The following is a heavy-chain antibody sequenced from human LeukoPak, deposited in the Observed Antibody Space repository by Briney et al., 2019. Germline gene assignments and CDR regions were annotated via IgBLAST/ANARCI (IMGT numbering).Heavy chain of an antibody. CDR2: IYYSGST. CDR1: GGSISSGDYY. V-gene: IGHV4-30-4*01. Sequence: PSQTRSLTCTVSGGSISSGDYYWSWIRQPPGKGLEWIGYIYYSGSTYYNPSLKSRVTISVDTSKNQFSLKLSSVTAADTAVYYCARGYYYDSSGYHSEADYWGQGTLVTVSS. CDR3: ARGYYYDSSGYHSEADY. D-gene: IGHD3-22*01. J-gene: IGHJ4*02.